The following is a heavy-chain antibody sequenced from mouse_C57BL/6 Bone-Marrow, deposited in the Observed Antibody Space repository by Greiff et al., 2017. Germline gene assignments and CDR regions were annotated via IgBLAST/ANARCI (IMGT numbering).Heavy chain of an antibody. J-gene: IGHJ1*03. Sequence: VQLQQSGPELVKPGASVKMSCKASGYTFTDYNMHWVKQSHGKILEWIGYINPNNGGTSYNQKFKGKATLTVNKSSSTAYMELRSLTSEDSAVYYCARCYGYYDSYWYFDVWGTGTTVTVSS. CDR2: INPNNGGT. CDR3: ARCYGYYDSYWYFDV. D-gene: IGHD2-3*01. CDR1: GYTFTDYN. V-gene: IGHV1-22*01.